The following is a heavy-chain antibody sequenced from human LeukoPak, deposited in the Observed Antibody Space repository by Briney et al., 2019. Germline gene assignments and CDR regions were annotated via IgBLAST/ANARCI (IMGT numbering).Heavy chain of an antibody. J-gene: IGHJ3*02. CDR2: IYSGGST. D-gene: IGHD3-22*01. V-gene: IGHV3-66*02. CDR1: GGSFSGYY. Sequence: ETLSLTCAVYGGSFSGYYWSWVRQAPGKGLEWVSVIYSGGSTYYADSVKGRFTISRDNSKNTLYLQMNSLRAEDTAVYYCGTYDSSGYNAFDIWGQGTMVTVSS. CDR3: GTYDSSGYNAFDI.